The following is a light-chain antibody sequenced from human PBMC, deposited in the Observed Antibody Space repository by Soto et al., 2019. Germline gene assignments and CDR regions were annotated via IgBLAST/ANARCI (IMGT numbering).Light chain of an antibody. CDR1: RSPLYSDGNTY. CDR3: MQARHWPYT. J-gene: IGKJ2*01. Sequence: DVVMTQSPLSLPATLGQPASISCRSSRSPLYSDGNTYLNWFQQRPGQSPRRLIYQVSNRDSGVPDSFSGSGSGLDSALKISWVEAEDVGVYYCMQARHWPYTFGQGTELEIK. V-gene: IGKV2-30*01. CDR2: QVS.